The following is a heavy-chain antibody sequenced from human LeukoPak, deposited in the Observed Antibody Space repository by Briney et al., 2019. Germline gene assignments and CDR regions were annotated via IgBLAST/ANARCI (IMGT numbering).Heavy chain of an antibody. J-gene: IGHJ6*03. V-gene: IGHV3-33*01. CDR1: GFTFSSYG. Sequence: GGSLRLSCAASGFTFSSYGMHWVRQAPGKGLEWVAVIWYDGSNKYCADSVKGRFTISRDNSKNALYLQMNSLRAEDTAVYYCARGARAATGYYYYYMDVWGKGTTVTVSS. CDR2: IWYDGSNK. CDR3: ARGARAATGYYYYYMDV. D-gene: IGHD2-15*01.